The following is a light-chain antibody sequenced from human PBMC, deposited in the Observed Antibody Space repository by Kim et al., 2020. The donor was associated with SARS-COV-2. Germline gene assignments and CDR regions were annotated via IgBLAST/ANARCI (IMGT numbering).Light chain of an antibody. Sequence: DIQMTQSPSSLAASVGDRVTITCRASQNINSFLNWYQQRPGKAPKLLIYAASTLQIGFPSRFSGSGSGTDFTLTITSLQPEDFATYYCQQSHTAPLLTFGGGTKVDIK. CDR2: AAS. CDR3: QQSHTAPLLT. V-gene: IGKV1-39*01. J-gene: IGKJ4*01. CDR1: QNINSF.